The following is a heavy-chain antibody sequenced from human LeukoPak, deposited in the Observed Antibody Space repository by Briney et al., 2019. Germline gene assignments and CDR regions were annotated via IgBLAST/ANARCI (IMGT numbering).Heavy chain of an antibody. D-gene: IGHD4-17*01. V-gene: IGHV3-23*01. CDR1: GFTFTIYD. CDR3: AKDRYGDYSFDY. J-gene: IGHJ4*02. CDR2: ISGNGSST. Sequence: PGGPLRLSCAASGFTFTIYDMSWPRQAPGKGLEWVSSISGNGSSTYYAESVKGRFTISRDNSKNTLYLQMNSLRAEDTAVYYCAKDRYGDYSFDYWGQGTLVTVSS.